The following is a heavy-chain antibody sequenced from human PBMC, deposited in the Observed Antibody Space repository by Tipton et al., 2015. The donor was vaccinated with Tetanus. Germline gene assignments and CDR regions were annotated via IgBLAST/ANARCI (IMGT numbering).Heavy chain of an antibody. CDR3: ARDPPTPHTAMVD. J-gene: IGHJ4*02. CDR1: GGSISSGGYY. Sequence: TLSLTCTVSGGSISSGGYYWSWIRQHPGKGLEWIGYIYYSGSTYYNPSLKSRVTISVDTSKNQFSLKLSSVTAADTAVYYCARDPPTPHTAMVDWGQGTLVTVSS. CDR2: IYYSGST. V-gene: IGHV4-31*03. D-gene: IGHD5-18*01.